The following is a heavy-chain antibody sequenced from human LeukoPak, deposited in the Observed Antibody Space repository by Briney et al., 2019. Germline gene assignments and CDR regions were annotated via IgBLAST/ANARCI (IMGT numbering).Heavy chain of an antibody. CDR2: INPNSGGT. CDR3: ARTPYSSSWYYFDY. CDR1: GYTFTGYY. V-gene: IGHV1-2*02. J-gene: IGHJ4*02. Sequence: GSVKVSCKASGYTFTGYYMHWVRQAPGQGLAWMGWINPNSGGTNYAQKFQGRVTMTRDTSISTAYMELSRLRSDDTAVYYCARTPYSSSWYYFDYWGQGTLVTVSS. D-gene: IGHD6-13*01.